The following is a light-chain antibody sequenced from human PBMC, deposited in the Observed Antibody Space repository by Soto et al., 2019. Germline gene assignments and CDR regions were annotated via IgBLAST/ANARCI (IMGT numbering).Light chain of an antibody. Sequence: EIVLTQSPGTLSLSPGERATLSCRASQSVSSSYLAWYQQKPGQAPRLLIYGASSRATGIPDRFSGSGSGTDFTLTISRLEPEDLAVYFCQHYGDSPPFTFGQGTKVDIK. CDR1: QSVSSSY. CDR2: GAS. J-gene: IGKJ2*01. CDR3: QHYGDSPPFT. V-gene: IGKV3-20*01.